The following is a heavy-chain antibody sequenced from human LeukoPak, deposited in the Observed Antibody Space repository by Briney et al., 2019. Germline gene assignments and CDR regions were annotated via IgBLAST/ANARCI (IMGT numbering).Heavy chain of an antibody. CDR2: IIPILGIA. D-gene: IGHD3-22*01. Sequence: SVKVSCKASGYTFTSYAMNWVRQAPVQGLEWMGRIIPILGIANYAQKFQGRVTITADKSTSTAYMELSSLTSEDTAVYYCARDVSYYYDNTGSPYWGQGTLVTVSS. J-gene: IGHJ4*02. CDR1: GYTFTSYA. CDR3: ARDVSYYYDNTGSPY. V-gene: IGHV1-69*04.